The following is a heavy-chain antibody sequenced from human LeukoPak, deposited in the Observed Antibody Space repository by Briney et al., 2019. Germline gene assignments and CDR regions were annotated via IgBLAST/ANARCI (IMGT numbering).Heavy chain of an antibody. CDR2: INSDGSST. D-gene: IGHD5-24*01. CDR3: AREGDGYNLHVYFDY. Sequence: PGGSLRLSCAASGFTFDDYAMHWVRQAPGKGLVWVSRINSDGSSTSYADSVKGRFTISRDNAKNTLYLQMNSLRAEDTAVYYCAREGDGYNLHVYFDYWGQGTLVTVSS. CDR1: GFTFDDYA. J-gene: IGHJ4*02. V-gene: IGHV3-74*01.